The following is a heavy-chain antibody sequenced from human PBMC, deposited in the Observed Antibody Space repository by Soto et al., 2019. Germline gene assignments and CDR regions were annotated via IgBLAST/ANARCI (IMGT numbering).Heavy chain of an antibody. CDR3: ARGRSSSSNNSFDP. D-gene: IGHD6-6*01. J-gene: IGHJ5*02. CDR2: INPNSGAT. V-gene: IGHV1-2*02. Sequence: QVQLVQSGAEVKKPGASVKVSCKASGYTFLNYYMHWVRQAPGQGLEWMGGINPNSGATHWAQKFQGRVTMTRDTSISTAYVELTTLPSDDPPVSYCARGRSSSSNNSFDPWGQGTLVTVSS. CDR1: GYTFLNYY.